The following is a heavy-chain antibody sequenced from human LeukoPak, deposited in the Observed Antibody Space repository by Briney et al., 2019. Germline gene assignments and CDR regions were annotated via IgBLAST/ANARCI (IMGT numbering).Heavy chain of an antibody. Sequence: GASVKVSCKVSGYTLTELSMHWVRQAPGKGLEWMGGFDPEDGETIHAQKFQGRVTMTEDTSTDTAYMELSSLRSEDTAVYYCATTLAVAGAFDYWGQGTLVTVSS. CDR2: FDPEDGET. D-gene: IGHD6-19*01. J-gene: IGHJ4*02. V-gene: IGHV1-24*01. CDR1: GYTLTELS. CDR3: ATTLAVAGAFDY.